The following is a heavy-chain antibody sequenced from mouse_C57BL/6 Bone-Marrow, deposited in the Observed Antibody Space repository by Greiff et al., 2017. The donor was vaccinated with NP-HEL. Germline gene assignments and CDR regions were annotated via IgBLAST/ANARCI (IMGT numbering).Heavy chain of an antibody. CDR3: ARSSNYVDYYAMDY. V-gene: IGHV1-18*01. CDR1: GYTFTDYN. CDR2: INPNNGGT. Sequence: EVKLQESGPELVKPGASVKIPCKASGYTFTDYNMDWVKQSHGKSLEWIGDINPNNGGTIYNQKFKGKATLTVDKSSSTAYMELRSLTSEDTAVYYCARSSNYVDYYAMDYWGQGTSVTVSS. D-gene: IGHD2-5*01. J-gene: IGHJ4*01.